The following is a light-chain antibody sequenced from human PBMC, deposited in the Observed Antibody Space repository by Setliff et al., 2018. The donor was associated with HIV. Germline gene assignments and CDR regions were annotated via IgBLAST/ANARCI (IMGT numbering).Light chain of an antibody. V-gene: IGLV3-21*04. Sequence: SYELTQPPPVSVAPGKTARITCGGNNIGSKSVHWYQQKPGQAPVLVIYYDSDRPSGIPERFSGSNSGNTATLTISRVEAGDEADYYCQVWDSSSDHDVFGTGTKVTVL. CDR3: QVWDSSSDHDV. CDR1: NIGSKS. J-gene: IGLJ1*01. CDR2: YDS.